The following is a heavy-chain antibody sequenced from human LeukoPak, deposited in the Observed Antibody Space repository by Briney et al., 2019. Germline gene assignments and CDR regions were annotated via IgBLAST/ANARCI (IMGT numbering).Heavy chain of an antibody. J-gene: IGHJ3*02. Sequence: PGGSLRLSCAASGFTFDDYTMHWVRQAPGKGLVWVSRINSDGGSTNYADSVKGRFTISRDNAKNTLNLQMNSLGAEDTAVYYCARGRYSSGYQDAFDIWGQGTVVTVSS. D-gene: IGHD3-22*01. CDR3: ARGRYSSGYQDAFDI. CDR1: GFTFDDYT. V-gene: IGHV3-74*01. CDR2: INSDGGST.